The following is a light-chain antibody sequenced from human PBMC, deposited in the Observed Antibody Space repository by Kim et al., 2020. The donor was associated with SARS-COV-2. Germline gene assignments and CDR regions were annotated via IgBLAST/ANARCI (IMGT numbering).Light chain of an antibody. CDR3: QVWDSSSDHVV. CDR2: YDS. V-gene: IGLV3-21*04. CDR1: NIGSKS. Sequence: SYELTQPPSVSVAPGKTARITCGGNNIGSKSVHWYQQKPGQAPVLVIYYDSDRPSGIPERLSGSNSGNTATLTISRVGAGDEADYYCQVWDSSSDHVVFGGGTQLTVL. J-gene: IGLJ2*01.